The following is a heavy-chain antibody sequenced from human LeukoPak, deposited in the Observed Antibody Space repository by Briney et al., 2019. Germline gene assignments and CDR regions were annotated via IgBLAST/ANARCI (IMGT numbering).Heavy chain of an antibody. D-gene: IGHD1-1*01. V-gene: IGHV3-66*02. J-gene: IGHJ4*02. CDR3: AMNWNPYCFDY. Sequence: GGSLRLSCAASGFTVSNNYMSWVRQAPGKGLEWVSVIYSGGSTYYADSVKGRFTISRDNSKSTLYLQMNSLRAEDTAVYYCAMNWNPYCFDYWGQGTLVSVSS. CDR1: GFTVSNNY. CDR2: IYSGGST.